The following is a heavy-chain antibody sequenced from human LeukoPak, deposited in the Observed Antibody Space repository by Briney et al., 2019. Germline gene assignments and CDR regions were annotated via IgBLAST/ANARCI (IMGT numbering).Heavy chain of an antibody. J-gene: IGHJ4*02. CDR3: AKASWVSTADAVL. CDR2: LRGDGET. V-gene: IGHV3-23*01. CDR1: GFIFSSYA. D-gene: IGHD2-8*01. Sequence: GGSLRLSCAASGFIFSSYAMSWVRQGPARGLEWLSSLRGDGETFYADSVKGRFTLSRDEPRNMVYFQLNNLRVEDTAVYYCAKASWVSTADAVLWGQGVLVTVSS.